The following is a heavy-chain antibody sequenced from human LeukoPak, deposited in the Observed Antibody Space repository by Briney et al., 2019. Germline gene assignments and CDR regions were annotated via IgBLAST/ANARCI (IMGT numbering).Heavy chain of an antibody. CDR3: ARFRAKVGYYYGMDV. V-gene: IGHV3-64*01. CDR2: ISSNGGST. D-gene: IGHD4-23*01. J-gene: IGHJ6*02. CDR1: GFTFSSYA. Sequence: PGGSLRLSCAASGFTFSSYAMHWVRQAPEKGLEYVSAISSNGGSTYYANSVKGRFTISRDNSKNTLYLQMGSLRAEDMAVYYCARFRAKVGYYYGMDVWGQGTTVTVSS.